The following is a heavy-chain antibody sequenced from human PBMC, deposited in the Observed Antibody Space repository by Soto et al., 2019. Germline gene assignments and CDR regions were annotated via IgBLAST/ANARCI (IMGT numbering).Heavy chain of an antibody. CDR1: GYTFTGYY. D-gene: IGHD6-6*01. V-gene: IGHV1-2*04. CDR2: INPNSGGT. J-gene: IGHJ4*02. CDR3: ARVYGGFPETKSIAATAPEYYFDY. Sequence: ASVKVSCKASGYTFTGYYMHWVRQAPVQRLEWMGWINPNSGGTNYAQKFQGWVTMTRDTSISTAYMEMSRLRSDDTAVYYCARVYGGFPETKSIAATAPEYYFDYWGQGTLVTVSS.